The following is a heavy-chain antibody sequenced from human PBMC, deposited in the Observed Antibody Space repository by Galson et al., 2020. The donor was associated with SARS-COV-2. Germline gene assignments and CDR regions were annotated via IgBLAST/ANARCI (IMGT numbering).Heavy chain of an antibody. Sequence: GGSLRLSCAASGFTFSSYGMHWVRQAPGKGLEWVALIWYDGSNKYYADSVRGRFTISRDNSKNTLYLQMNSLRAEDTAVYHCARDDFYESSGYSRGIDYWGQGTLVTVSS. CDR3: ARDDFYESSGYSRGIDY. V-gene: IGHV3-33*01. CDR1: GFTFSSYG. D-gene: IGHD3-22*01. CDR2: IWYDGSNK. J-gene: IGHJ4*02.